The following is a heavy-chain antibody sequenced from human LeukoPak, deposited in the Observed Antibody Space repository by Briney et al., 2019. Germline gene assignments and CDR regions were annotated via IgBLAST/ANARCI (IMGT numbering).Heavy chain of an antibody. CDR3: AKGFFRARFGEIFDY. CDR1: GLTFSSYA. D-gene: IGHD3-10*01. CDR2: ISGSGGST. J-gene: IGHJ4*02. V-gene: IGHV3-23*01. Sequence: GGSLRLSCAASGLTFSSYAMSWVRQAPGKGLEWVSAISGSGGSTYYADSVKGRITISRDNSKNTLYLQMNSLRAEDTAVYYCAKGFFRARFGEIFDYWGQGTLVTVSS.